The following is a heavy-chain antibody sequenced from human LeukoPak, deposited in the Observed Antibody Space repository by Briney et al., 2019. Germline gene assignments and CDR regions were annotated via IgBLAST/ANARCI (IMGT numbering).Heavy chain of an antibody. J-gene: IGHJ4*02. CDR2: IYHSGST. CDR1: GGSISSGGYS. V-gene: IGHV4-30-2*01. D-gene: IGHD3-10*01. Sequence: PSETLSLTCAVSGGSISSGGYSWSWIRQPPGKGLEWIGYIYHSGSTYYNPSLKSRVTISVDRSKNQFSLKLSSVTAADTAVYYCARAGSGSGSYTPLLDYWGQGTLVTVSP. CDR3: ARAGSGSGSYTPLLDY.